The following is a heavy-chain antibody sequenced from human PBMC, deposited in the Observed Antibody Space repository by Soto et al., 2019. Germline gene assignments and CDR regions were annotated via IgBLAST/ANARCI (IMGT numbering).Heavy chain of an antibody. V-gene: IGHV3-33*01. J-gene: IGHJ6*02. Sequence: GGSLRLSCAASGFTFSSYGMHWVRQAPGKGLEWVAVIWYDGSNKYYADSVKGRFTISRDNSKNTLYLQMNSLRAEDTAVYYCSRIKGATGGMDVWGQGTTVTVSS. CDR3: SRIKGATGGMDV. CDR1: GFTFSSYG. CDR2: IWYDGSNK. D-gene: IGHD1-26*01.